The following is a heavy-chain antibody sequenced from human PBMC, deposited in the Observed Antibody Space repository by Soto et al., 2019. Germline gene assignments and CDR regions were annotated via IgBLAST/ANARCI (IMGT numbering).Heavy chain of an antibody. V-gene: IGHV4-31*03. D-gene: IGHD3-22*01. CDR3: ASAYTYYYDSSGYYHPVDY. J-gene: IGHJ4*02. Sequence: QVQLQESGPGLVKPSQTLSLTCTVSGGSISSGGYYWSWIRQHPGKGLEWIGYIYYSGSTYYNPSLKSRVTISVDTSKNQFSLKLSSVTAADTALYYCASAYTYYYDSSGYYHPVDYWGQGTLVTVSS. CDR1: GGSISSGGYY. CDR2: IYYSGST.